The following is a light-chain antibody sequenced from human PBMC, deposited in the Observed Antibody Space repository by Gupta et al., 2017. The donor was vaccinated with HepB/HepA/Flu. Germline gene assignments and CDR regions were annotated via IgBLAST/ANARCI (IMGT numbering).Light chain of an antibody. CDR2: DVS. Sequence: QPALTQPASVSGSPGQSITISCTGTSIDIGAYNYVSWYQLHPGKAPKLMIYDVSDRPSGVSNRFSGSKSGNTASLTISGLQAEDEADYYCSSYTTSTILVFGGGTKLTVL. V-gene: IGLV2-14*03. J-gene: IGLJ2*01. CDR3: SSYTTSTILV. CDR1: SIDIGAYNY.